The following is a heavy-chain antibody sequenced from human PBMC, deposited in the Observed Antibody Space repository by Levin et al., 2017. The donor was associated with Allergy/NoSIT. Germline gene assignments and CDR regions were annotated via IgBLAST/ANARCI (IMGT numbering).Heavy chain of an antibody. V-gene: IGHV2-5*02. J-gene: IGHJ4*02. D-gene: IGHD3-16*01. Sequence: SGPTLVKPTQTLTLTCTFSGFSLTTSGVGVGWIRQPPGKALEWLALIYWDDDKRYSPSLKSRLTITKDTSKNQVVLTMTNMDPADTATYYCALLYRLVSFDYWGQGTLVTVSS. CDR1: GFSLTTSGVG. CDR3: ALLYRLVSFDY. CDR2: IYWDDDK.